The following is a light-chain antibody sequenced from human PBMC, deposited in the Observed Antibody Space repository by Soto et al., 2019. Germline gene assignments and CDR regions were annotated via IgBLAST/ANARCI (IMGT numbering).Light chain of an antibody. CDR2: GAS. CDR3: KQYGSSPMYT. CDR1: QSVSSSY. Sequence: EIVLTQSPGTLSLSPGERATLSCRASQSVSSSYLAWYQQKPGQAPRLLLYGASSRATGIPDRFSGSGSGTDFTLTISRLEPEAFAVYYCKQYGSSPMYTFGQGTKLEIK. V-gene: IGKV3-20*01. J-gene: IGKJ2*01.